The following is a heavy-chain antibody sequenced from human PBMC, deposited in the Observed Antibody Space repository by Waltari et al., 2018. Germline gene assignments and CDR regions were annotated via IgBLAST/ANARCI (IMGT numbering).Heavy chain of an antibody. CDR2: IYHSGST. D-gene: IGHD3-16*01. CDR3: ARFGNSRKYYYYYMDV. Sequence: QVQLQESGPGLVKPSETLSLTCAVSGYSISSGYYWGWIRQPPGKGLEWIGSIYHSGSTYYNPSLKSRVTISVDTSKNQFSLKLSSVTAADTAVYYCARFGNSRKYYYYYMDVWGKGTTVTVSS. V-gene: IGHV4-38-2*01. J-gene: IGHJ6*03. CDR1: GYSISSGYY.